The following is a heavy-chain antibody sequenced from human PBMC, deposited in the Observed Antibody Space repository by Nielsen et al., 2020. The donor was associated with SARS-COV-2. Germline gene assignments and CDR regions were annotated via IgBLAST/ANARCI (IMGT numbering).Heavy chain of an antibody. CDR1: GFTFSSYG. CDR2: IWYDGSNK. CDR3: ARADGHFDS. J-gene: IGHJ4*02. V-gene: IGHV3-33*08. Sequence: GESLKISCAASGFTFSSYGMHWVRQAPGKGLEWVAVIWYDGSNKYYADSVKGRFTISRDNSKNTLYLQMNGLRVEDTAIFYCARADGHFDSWGQGTLVTVSS.